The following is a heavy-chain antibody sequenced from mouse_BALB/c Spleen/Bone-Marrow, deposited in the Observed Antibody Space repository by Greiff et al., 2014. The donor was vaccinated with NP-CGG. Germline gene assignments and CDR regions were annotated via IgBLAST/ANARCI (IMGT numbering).Heavy chain of an antibody. V-gene: IGHV14-3*02. D-gene: IGHD1-1*02. CDR3: AAYCYGGGDGFAY. CDR2: IDPANGNT. Sequence: VQLQQSGAELVKPGASVKLSCTASGFNIKDTYMHWVKQRPEQGLEWIGRIDPANGNTKYDPKFQGKATITADTSSNTAYLQLSSLTSEDTAGYYCAAYCYGGGDGFAYWGQGTLVTVSA. J-gene: IGHJ3*01. CDR1: GFNIKDTY.